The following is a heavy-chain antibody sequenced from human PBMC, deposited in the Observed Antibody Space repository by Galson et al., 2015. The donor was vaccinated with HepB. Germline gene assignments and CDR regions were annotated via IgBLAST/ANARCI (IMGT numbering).Heavy chain of an antibody. D-gene: IGHD1-26*01. V-gene: IGHV4-39*01. CDR2: MYNSGST. Sequence: LSLTCTVSGGSISSSSYYWGWIRQPPGKGLEWIGSMYNSGSTYYNPSLKSRVTISVDTSKNQFSLKLSSVTAADTAVYYCARHQFRYSGSYYFDYWGQGTLVTVSS. J-gene: IGHJ4*02. CDR1: GGSISSSSYY. CDR3: ARHQFRYSGSYYFDY.